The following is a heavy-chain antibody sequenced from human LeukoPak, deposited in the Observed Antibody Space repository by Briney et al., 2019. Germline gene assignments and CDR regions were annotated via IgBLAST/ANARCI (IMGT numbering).Heavy chain of an antibody. J-gene: IGHJ4*02. Sequence: GASVKVSCKASGYTFTSYYMHWARQAPGQGLEWMGIINPSGGSTSYAQKFQGRVTMTRDTSTSTVYMELSSLRSEDTAVYYCAVMVRGVRFDYWGQGTLVTVSS. V-gene: IGHV1-46*01. CDR1: GYTFTSYY. D-gene: IGHD3-10*01. CDR2: INPSGGST. CDR3: AVMVRGVRFDY.